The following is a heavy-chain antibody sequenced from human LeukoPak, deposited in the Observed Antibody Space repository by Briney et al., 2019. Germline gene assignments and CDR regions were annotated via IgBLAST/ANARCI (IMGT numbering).Heavy chain of an antibody. D-gene: IGHD4-17*01. CDR2: INSDGSST. CDR1: GFTFSSYW. J-gene: IGHJ4*02. CDR3: ASLSMVTPFDY. Sequence: PGGSLRLSCAASGFTFSSYWMHWVRHAPGKGLVWVSRINSDGSSTSYADSVKGRFTISRDNAKNTLYLQMNSLRAEDTAVYYCASLSMVTPFDYWGQGTLVTVSS. V-gene: IGHV3-74*01.